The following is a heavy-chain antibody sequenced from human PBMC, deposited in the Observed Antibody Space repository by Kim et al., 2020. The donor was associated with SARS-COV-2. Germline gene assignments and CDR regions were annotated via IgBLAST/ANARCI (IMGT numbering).Heavy chain of an antibody. CDR3: ARAVGNDWFSRY. J-gene: IGHJ4*02. V-gene: IGHV3-21*06. D-gene: IGHD3-9*01. CDR1: GFTFSAYS. Sequence: GGSLRLSCAASGFTFSAYSFNWIRQAPGKGLEWVSSITTRSYYISYADSVRGRFTISRDDAEDSLFLQMSSLRADDTAGYYCARAVGNDWFSRYWGQGTL. CDR2: ITTRSYYI.